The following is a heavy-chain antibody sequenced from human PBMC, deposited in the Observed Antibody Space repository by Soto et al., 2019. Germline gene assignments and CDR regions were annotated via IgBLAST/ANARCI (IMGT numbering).Heavy chain of an antibody. J-gene: IGHJ6*02. Sequence: SGGSLRLSCAASGFTFSAYWMHWVRQAPGKGLVWVSRTNTDGTATTYADSVEGRFTISRDNAKNMLYLQMNSLRAEDTAVYYCTRGHYYGMDVWGQGTTVTVYS. V-gene: IGHV3-74*03. CDR1: GFTFSAYW. CDR2: TNTDGTAT. CDR3: TRGHYYGMDV.